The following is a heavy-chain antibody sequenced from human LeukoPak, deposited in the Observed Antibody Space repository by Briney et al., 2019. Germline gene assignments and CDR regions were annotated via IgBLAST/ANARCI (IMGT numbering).Heavy chain of an antibody. CDR2: ISGSSSYV. Sequence: GSLRLSCAASGFTFSSYSMNWVRQAPGKGPEWVSVISGSSSYVYYADSVKGRFIISRDNAKNSLYLQMNSLRAEDTAVYYCAREPPSYFYDSSGLDYWGQGTLVTASS. CDR3: AREPPSYFYDSSGLDY. J-gene: IGHJ4*02. CDR1: GFTFSSYS. V-gene: IGHV3-21*01. D-gene: IGHD3-22*01.